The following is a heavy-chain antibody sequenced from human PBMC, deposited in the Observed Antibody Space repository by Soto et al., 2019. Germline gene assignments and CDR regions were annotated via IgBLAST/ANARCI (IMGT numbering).Heavy chain of an antibody. CDR1: GFTFDDYA. Sequence: EVQLVESGGGLVQPGRSLRLSCAASGFTFDDYAMHWVRQAPGKGLEWVSGISWNSGSIGYADSVKGRFTISRDNAKNSLYLQMNSLRAEDTGLYYCAKDRSGWSLHYFDYWGQGTLVTVSS. D-gene: IGHD6-19*01. J-gene: IGHJ4*02. CDR2: ISWNSGSI. CDR3: AKDRSGWSLHYFDY. V-gene: IGHV3-9*01.